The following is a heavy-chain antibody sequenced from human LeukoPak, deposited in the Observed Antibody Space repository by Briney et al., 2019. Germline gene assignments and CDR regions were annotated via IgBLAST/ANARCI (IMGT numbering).Heavy chain of an antibody. V-gene: IGHV1-69*13. CDR3: ARAPGYYYGMDV. CDR2: IIPIFGTA. J-gene: IGHJ6*02. Sequence: SVKVSCKASGGTFSSYAISWVRQAPGQGLEWMGGIIPIFGTANYAQKFQGRVTITAGESTSTAYMELSSLRSEDTAVYYCARAPGYYYGMDVWGQGTTVTVSS. CDR1: GGTFSSYA.